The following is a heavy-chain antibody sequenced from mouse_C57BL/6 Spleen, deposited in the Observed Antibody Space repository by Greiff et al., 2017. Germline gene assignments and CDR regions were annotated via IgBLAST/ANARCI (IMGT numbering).Heavy chain of an antibody. CDR3: ARHYYGSSYWYFDV. D-gene: IGHD1-1*01. CDR2: IWSDGST. V-gene: IGHV2-6-1*01. Sequence: VQRVESGPGLVAPSQSLSITCTVSGFSLTSYGVHWVRQPPGKGLEWLVVIWSDGSTTYNSALKSRLSISKDNSKSHVFLKMNSLHTDATAMYXCARHYYGSSYWYFDVWGTGTTVTVSS. CDR1: GFSLTSYG. J-gene: IGHJ1*03.